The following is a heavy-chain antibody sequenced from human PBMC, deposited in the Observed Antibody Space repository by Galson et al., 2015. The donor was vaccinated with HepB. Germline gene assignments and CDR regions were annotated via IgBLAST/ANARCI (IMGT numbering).Heavy chain of an antibody. D-gene: IGHD4/OR15-4a*01. Sequence: SVKVSCKASEYTLTGYYMHWVRQAPGQGLEWMGWINPNSGGTNYAQKFQGRVTMTRDTSISTAYMELSRLRSDDTAVYYCARGRAKYYYYYYMNVWGKGTTVTVSS. CDR1: EYTLTGYY. J-gene: IGHJ6*03. V-gene: IGHV1-2*02. CDR2: INPNSGGT. CDR3: ARGRAKYYYYYYMNV.